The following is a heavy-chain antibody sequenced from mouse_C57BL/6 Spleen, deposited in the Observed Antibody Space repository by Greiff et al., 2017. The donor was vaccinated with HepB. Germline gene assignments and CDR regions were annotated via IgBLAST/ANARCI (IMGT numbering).Heavy chain of an antibody. CDR2: IYWDDDK. J-gene: IGHJ4*01. CDR3: ARSSHYYGSSYGYAMDY. D-gene: IGHD1-1*01. Sequence: QVTLKVSGPGILQSSQTLSLTCSFSGFSLSTSGMGVSWIRQPSGKGLEWLAHIYWDDDKRYNPSLKSRLTISKDTSRNQVFLKITSVDTADTATYDCARSSHYYGSSYGYAMDYWGQGTSVTVSS. CDR1: GFSLSTSGMG. V-gene: IGHV8-12*01.